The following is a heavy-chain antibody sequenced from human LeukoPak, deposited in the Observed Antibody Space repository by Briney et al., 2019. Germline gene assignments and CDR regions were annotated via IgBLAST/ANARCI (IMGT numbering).Heavy chain of an antibody. Sequence: PQTLSLTCTVSGGSITSYFSGWVWQSPGKGLGWVGYIYYSGSTTTTPSLKRRLTISLDTPRTRFSLNLSSVSPPATAPYYCARGGLSGFPTSFDTLGQAAQVTDSS. J-gene: IGHJ4*02. CDR2: IYYSGST. CDR3: ARGGLSGFPTSFDT. D-gene: IGHD5-12*01. V-gene: IGHV4-59*01. CDR1: GGSITSYF.